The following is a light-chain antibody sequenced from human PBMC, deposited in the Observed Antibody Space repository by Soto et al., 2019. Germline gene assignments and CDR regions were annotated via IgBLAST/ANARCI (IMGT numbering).Light chain of an antibody. CDR2: EGS. CDR3: CSYAGTFVV. CDR1: NSDIGRYNL. V-gene: IGLV2-23*01. J-gene: IGLJ2*01. Sequence: QSALTQPASVSGSPGQSITISCTGTNSDIGRYNLVSWYQRHPGKAPKLIIYEGSKRPSGVSNRFSGSKSGNTASLTISGLQAEDEADYYCCSYAGTFVVFGGETKVTVL.